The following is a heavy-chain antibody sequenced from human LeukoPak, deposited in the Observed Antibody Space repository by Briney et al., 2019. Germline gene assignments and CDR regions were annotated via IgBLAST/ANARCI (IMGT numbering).Heavy chain of an antibody. V-gene: IGHV3-23*01. D-gene: IGHD3-10*01. CDR2: IGGSVDGT. Sequence: GGSLRLSCAASGFTFDSYAMSWGRQGPGKGPQWVSLIGGSVDGTFSSDSVKGRFTISRDNSKNTLYLQMSSLRAEDTAIYYCARVAMVRGVITRAPLDCWGQGALVTVSS. J-gene: IGHJ4*02. CDR1: GFTFDSYA. CDR3: ARVAMVRGVITRAPLDC.